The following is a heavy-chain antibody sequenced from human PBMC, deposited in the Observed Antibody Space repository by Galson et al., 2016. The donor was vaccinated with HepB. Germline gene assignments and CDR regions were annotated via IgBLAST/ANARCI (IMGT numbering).Heavy chain of an antibody. Sequence: SLRLSCAASGFSSRSYSMNWVRQAPGKGLEWLSSISISSSTIYYADSVKGRFTISSDNAKNSLYMQINSLRDEETAVYYCAPGGLRELYSLSMDVWGQGTTVTVSS. J-gene: IGHJ6*02. V-gene: IGHV3-48*02. CDR2: ISISSSTI. D-gene: IGHD3-10*01. CDR3: APGGLRELYSLSMDV. CDR1: GFSSRSYS.